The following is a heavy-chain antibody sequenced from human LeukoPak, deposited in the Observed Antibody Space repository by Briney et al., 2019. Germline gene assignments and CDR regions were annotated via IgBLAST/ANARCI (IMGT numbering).Heavy chain of an antibody. CDR1: GGTFSSYA. Sequence: SVKVSCKASGGTFSSYAFSWVGQAPCPGLEWMGWINPNNGGTNYAQKLQGRVTMPRDMYTSTAYMELSRLRSDDTAVYYCARVVGGNYYGSETDDYWGQGTLVTVSS. V-gene: IGHV1-2*02. J-gene: IGHJ4*02. D-gene: IGHD3-10*01. CDR3: ARVVGGNYYGSETDDY. CDR2: INPNNGGT.